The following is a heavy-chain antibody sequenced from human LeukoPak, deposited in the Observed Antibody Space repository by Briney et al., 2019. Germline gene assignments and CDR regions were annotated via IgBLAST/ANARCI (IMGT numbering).Heavy chain of an antibody. CDR2: ISYDGSNK. J-gene: IGHJ4*02. CDR3: AKELRSSGSYEEIFDY. Sequence: GGSLRLSCAASGFTFSSYGMHWVRQAPGKGLEWVAVISYDGSNKYYADSVKGRFIISRDNSKNTLYLQMNSLRAEDTAVYYCAKELRSSGSYEEIFDYWGQGTLVTVSS. V-gene: IGHV3-30*18. D-gene: IGHD1-26*01. CDR1: GFTFSSYG.